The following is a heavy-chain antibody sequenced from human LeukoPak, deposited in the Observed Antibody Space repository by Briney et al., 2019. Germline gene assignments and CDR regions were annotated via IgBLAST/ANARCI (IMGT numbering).Heavy chain of an antibody. CDR1: GGSLSSYY. J-gene: IGHJ4*02. V-gene: IGHV4-59*08. CDR3: ARHAAPYYDSSGYYGFDY. D-gene: IGHD3-22*01. CDR2: IYYSGST. Sequence: PSETLSLTCTVSGGSLSSYYWSWIRQPPGKGLEWIGYIYYSGSTNYNPSLKSRVTISVDTSKNQFSLKLSSVTAADTAVYYCARHAAPYYDSSGYYGFDYWGQGTLVTVSS.